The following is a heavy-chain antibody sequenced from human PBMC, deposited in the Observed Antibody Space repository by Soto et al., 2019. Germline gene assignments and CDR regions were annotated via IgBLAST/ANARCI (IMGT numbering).Heavy chain of an antibody. J-gene: IGHJ4*02. V-gene: IGHV4-4*07. CDR2: IYTSGIT. Sequence: SETLSLTCTVSGGSISSYYWSWTRQPAGKGLEWIGRIYTSGITSYNPSLKSRVTMSVDTSKNQFSLRVTSVTAADTGVYYCARLLLQQPWYFHYWGQGTLVTVSS. D-gene: IGHD4-4*01. CDR3: ARLLLQQPWYFHY. CDR1: GGSISSYY.